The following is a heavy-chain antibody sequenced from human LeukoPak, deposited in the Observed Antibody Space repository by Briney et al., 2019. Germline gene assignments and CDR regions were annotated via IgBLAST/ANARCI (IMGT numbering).Heavy chain of an antibody. Sequence: GGSLRLSCAASGFTFDDYAMHWVRQAPGKGLEWVSGISWNSGSIGYADSVKGRFTISRDNAKNSLYLQMNSLRAEDTALYYCAKGLISMVRGAVDNWGQGTLVTVSS. CDR2: ISWNSGSI. D-gene: IGHD3-10*01. V-gene: IGHV3-9*01. CDR1: GFTFDDYA. CDR3: AKGLISMVRGAVDN. J-gene: IGHJ4*02.